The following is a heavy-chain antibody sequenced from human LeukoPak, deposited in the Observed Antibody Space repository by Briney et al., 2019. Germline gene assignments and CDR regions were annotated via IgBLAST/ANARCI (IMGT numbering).Heavy chain of an antibody. CDR2: IKQDGNEK. D-gene: IGHD5-24*01. J-gene: IGHJ4*02. CDR3: ARDPKRSDGYNYH. CDR1: GFTFSSYW. V-gene: IGHV3-7*01. Sequence: PGGSLRLSCAASGFTFSSYWMSWVRQAPGKGLEWVANIKQDGNEKYYVDSAKGRFTISRDNAKNSLYLQMNSLRAEDTAVYYCARDPKRSDGYNYHWGQGTLVTVSS.